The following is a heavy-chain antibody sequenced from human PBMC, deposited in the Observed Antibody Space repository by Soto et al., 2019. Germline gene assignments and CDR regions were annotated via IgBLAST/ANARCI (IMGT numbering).Heavy chain of an antibody. CDR3: ARAVAVPADFDY. V-gene: IGHV1-3*05. CDR1: GYTFTGYA. J-gene: IGHJ4*02. D-gene: IGHD5-12*01. CDR2: INAGNGNT. Sequence: QVQLVQRGAEEKKPGASVKVSCKASGYTFTGYAMHWVRQAPGQRLEWMGWINAGNGNTKYSQKFQGRVTITRDTSASTAYMELSSLRSEDTAVYYCARAVAVPADFDYWGQGTLVTVSS.